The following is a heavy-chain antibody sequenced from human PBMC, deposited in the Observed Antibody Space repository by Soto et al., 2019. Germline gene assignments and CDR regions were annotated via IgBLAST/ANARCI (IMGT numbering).Heavy chain of an antibody. CDR1: GFTFSSYG. V-gene: IGHV3-33*08. D-gene: IGHD3-9*01. J-gene: IGHJ3*02. CDR3: AGSTYYDILTGYLGQHDAFDI. CDR2: IWYDGSNK. Sequence: GGSLRLSCAASGFTFSSYGMHWVRQAPGKGLEWVAVIWYDGSNKYYADSVKGRFTISRDNSKNTLYLQMNSLRAEDTAVYYCAGSTYYDILTGYLGQHDAFDIWGQGTMVTVSS.